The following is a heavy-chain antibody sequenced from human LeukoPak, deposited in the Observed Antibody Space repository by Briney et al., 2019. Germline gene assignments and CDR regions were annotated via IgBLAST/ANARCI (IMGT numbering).Heavy chain of an antibody. V-gene: IGHV3-23*01. CDR1: GFTVSSNY. CDR3: AKDHLLLGDFFDC. D-gene: IGHD2-15*01. J-gene: IGHJ4*02. CDR2: ISDSGGFT. Sequence: PGGSLRLSCAASGFTVSSNYMSWVRQAPGKGLEWVSVISDSGGFTYYADFVKGRFTISRDNSKNTLYLQMNSLRAEDTGVYYCAKDHLLLGDFFDCWGQGTPVTVSS.